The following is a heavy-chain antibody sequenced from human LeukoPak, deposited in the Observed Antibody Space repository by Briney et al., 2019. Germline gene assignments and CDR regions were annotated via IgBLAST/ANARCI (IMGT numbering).Heavy chain of an antibody. CDR3: ATLTTMTPNMGY. CDR2: VDPEDGEV. D-gene: IGHD4-17*01. J-gene: IGHJ4*02. CDR1: GYTFTDYY. Sequence: ASVKVSCKVSGYTFTDYYMHWVQQAPGKGLEWMGLVDPEDGEVTYAERFQGRVTITADTSTDTAYMELSSLRSEDTAVHYCATLTTMTPNMGYWGQGTLVTVSS. V-gene: IGHV1-69-2*01.